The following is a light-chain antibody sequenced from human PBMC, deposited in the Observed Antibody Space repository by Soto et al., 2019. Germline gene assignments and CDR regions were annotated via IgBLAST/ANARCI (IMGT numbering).Light chain of an antibody. CDR2: KAS. CDR3: QHYSADSPWT. CDR1: QSVSTW. Sequence: DIQMTQSPSILSASVGDRVTITCRASQSVSTWLAWFQQKPGKAPNVLIYKASRLESGVPSRFSCSGSGTEFTLTISNLQPDDFATYYCQHYSADSPWTFGQGTKVEVK. V-gene: IGKV1-5*03. J-gene: IGKJ1*01.